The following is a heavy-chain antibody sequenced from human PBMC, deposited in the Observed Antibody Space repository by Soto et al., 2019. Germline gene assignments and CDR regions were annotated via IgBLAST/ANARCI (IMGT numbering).Heavy chain of an antibody. CDR2: VYSTGGT. CDR1: SGPSSSHN. J-gene: IGHJ6*02. V-gene: IGHV4-59*08. D-gene: IGHD2-15*01. CDR3: GRQGIGSLHCLVDG. Sequence: QVQLQQSGPGLVKPSETLSLTCSVSSGPSSSHNWGWIRPPPGWGLEWIGYVYSTGGTSYNPSLKSRVTISADTSTNHIFLTLASVTAADSAVYYCGRQGIGSLHCLVDGWGHGTTVRVSS.